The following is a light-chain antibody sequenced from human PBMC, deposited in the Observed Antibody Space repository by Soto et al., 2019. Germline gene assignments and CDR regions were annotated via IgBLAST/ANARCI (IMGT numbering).Light chain of an antibody. CDR1: QSVSSSY. V-gene: IGKV3-20*01. J-gene: IGKJ3*01. CDR2: GAS. Sequence: EIVSTQSPGTLSLSPGERATLSCRASQSVSSSYLAWYQQKPGQAPRLLIYGASSRATGIPDRFSGRGSGTDFTLTISRLEPEDFAVDYCQQYGSSLFTFGPGTKVDIK. CDR3: QQYGSSLFT.